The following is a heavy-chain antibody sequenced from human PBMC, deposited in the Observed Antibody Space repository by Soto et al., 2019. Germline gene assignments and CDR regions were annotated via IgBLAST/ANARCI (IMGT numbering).Heavy chain of an antibody. CDR1: GGTFSPYT. D-gene: IGHD3-10*01. CDR2: IIPFHGVT. Sequence: QVQLVQSGAEVKKPGSSVKVSCKASGGTFSPYTINWVRQAPGQGLEWMGRIIPFHGVTNYAQKFQARVTSTADTSTSTAYMELSGLRFEDTAMYYCTRDWEITVSTWSFGGFWGRGTLVTVSS. V-gene: IGHV1-69*08. J-gene: IGHJ4*02. CDR3: TRDWEITVSTWSFGGF.